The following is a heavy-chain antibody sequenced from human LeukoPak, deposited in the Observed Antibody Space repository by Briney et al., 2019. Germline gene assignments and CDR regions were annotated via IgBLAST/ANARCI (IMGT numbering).Heavy chain of an antibody. CDR1: GGSISSYY. D-gene: IGHD3-10*01. CDR3: ARGQYRTYYYDSKYAFDI. Sequence: SETLSLTCTVSGGSISSYYWSWIRQPPGKGLEWIGYIYYSGSTSYNPSLKSRVTISVDTSKKQFSLKLSSVTAADTAVYYCARGQYRTYYYDSKYAFDIWGQGTMVTVSS. V-gene: IGHV4-59*12. J-gene: IGHJ3*02. CDR2: IYYSGST.